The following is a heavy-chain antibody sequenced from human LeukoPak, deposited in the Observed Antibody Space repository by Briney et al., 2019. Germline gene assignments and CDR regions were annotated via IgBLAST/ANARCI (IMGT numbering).Heavy chain of an antibody. J-gene: IGHJ4*02. CDR3: ARADSFPGVAIPAY. CDR1: GGTFSSYA. V-gene: IGHV1-46*04. Sequence: GASVKVSCKASGGTFSSYAISWVRQAPGQGLEWMGIINAITGSTAYAQQLQGRVAMTRDTSTITVYMELSSLRFEDTAVYYCARADSFPGVAIPAYWGQGTLVTVSS. CDR2: INAITGST. D-gene: IGHD3-3*01.